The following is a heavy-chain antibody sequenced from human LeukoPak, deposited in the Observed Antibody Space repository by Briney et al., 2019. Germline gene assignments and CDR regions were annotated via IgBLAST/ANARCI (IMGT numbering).Heavy chain of an antibody. J-gene: IGHJ3*02. CDR1: AFSFSDYY. V-gene: IGHV3-11*04. Sequence: GGSLRLSCTTSAFSFSDYYMGWIRQAPGKGLEWVAYISRRSSAIYYADSVKGRFTISRDNAKNSLYLQMNSLRAEDTAVYYCARGPFDAFDIWGQGTMVTVSS. CDR3: ARGPFDAFDI. CDR2: ISRRSSAI.